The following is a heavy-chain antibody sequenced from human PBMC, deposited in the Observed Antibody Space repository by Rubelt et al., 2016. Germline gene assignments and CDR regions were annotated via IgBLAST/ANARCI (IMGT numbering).Heavy chain of an antibody. CDR2: IYYSGST. CDR1: GGSISSSSYY. J-gene: IGHJ4*02. V-gene: IGHV4-39*07. Sequence: QVQLQQWGAGLLKPSETLSLTCTVSGGSISSSSYYWGWIRQPPGKGLAWIGSIYYSGSTYYNPSLKSRVTISVDTSKNQFSLKLSSVTAADTAVYYCARDSLYYFDYWGQGTLVTVSS. CDR3: ARDSLYYFDY.